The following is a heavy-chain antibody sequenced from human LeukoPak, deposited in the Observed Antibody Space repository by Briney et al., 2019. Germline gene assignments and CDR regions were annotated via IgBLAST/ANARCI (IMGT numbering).Heavy chain of an antibody. CDR2: ISYDGSNK. D-gene: IGHD5-12*01. V-gene: IGHV3-30-3*01. CDR3: ARDGNTVATGPDY. Sequence: PGRSLRLSCAASGFAFSDYAMHWVRQAPGKGLEWVAVISYDGSNKYYADSVKGRFTISRENSKNTLYLQMNSLRREDTAVYYCARDGNTVATGPDYWGQGTLVTVSS. CDR1: GFAFSDYA. J-gene: IGHJ4*02.